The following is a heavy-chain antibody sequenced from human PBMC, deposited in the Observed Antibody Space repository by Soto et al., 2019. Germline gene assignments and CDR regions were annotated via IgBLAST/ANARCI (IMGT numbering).Heavy chain of an antibody. Sequence: QVQLVQSGAEVKKPGASVKVSCKASGYTFSNYATHWVLQAPGQRLEWMGWINAGNGKTKYSQNFQGRVTITRDTSASTAYMELSSLRSEDTAVYYCANNGDYYYYGMDVWGQGTTVTVSS. CDR3: ANNGDYYYYGMDV. J-gene: IGHJ6*02. D-gene: IGHD4-17*01. CDR1: GYTFSNYA. V-gene: IGHV1-3*01. CDR2: INAGNGKT.